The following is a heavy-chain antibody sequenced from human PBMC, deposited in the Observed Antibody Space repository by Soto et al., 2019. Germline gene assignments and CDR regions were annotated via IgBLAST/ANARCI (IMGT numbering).Heavy chain of an antibody. D-gene: IGHD1-1*01. V-gene: IGHV3-74*01. CDR2: INRDGSST. CDR3: AREIVTTGEYYFDS. J-gene: IGHJ4*02. CDR1: GFTFRSYW. Sequence: PGGSLRLSCAASGFTFRSYWMHWVRQAPGKGLVWVSRINRDGSSTSYADSVKGRVTISRDTAKNTLYLQMNSLRAEDTAVYYCAREIVTTGEYYFDSWGLRTLVTVSS.